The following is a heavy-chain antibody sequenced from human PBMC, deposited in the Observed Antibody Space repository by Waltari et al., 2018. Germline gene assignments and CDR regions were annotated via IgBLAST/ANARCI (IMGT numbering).Heavy chain of an antibody. CDR1: GGTFSSYA. J-gene: IGHJ4*02. V-gene: IGHV1-69*18. D-gene: IGHD1-26*01. CDR3: ARDSVGATVPRALY. Sequence: QVQLVQSGAEVKKPGSSVKVSCKASGGTFSSYAISWVRQAPGQGREWIGRFIHIVRTANDAAKFQGIVTVTEDESTSTAYMELSSLGTEDTSVYYCARDSVGATVPRALYWGQGTLVTVSS. CDR2: FIHIVRTA.